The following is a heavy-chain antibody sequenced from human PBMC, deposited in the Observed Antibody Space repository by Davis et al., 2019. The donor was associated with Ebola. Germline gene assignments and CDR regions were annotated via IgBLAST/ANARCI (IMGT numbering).Heavy chain of an antibody. D-gene: IGHD4-17*01. V-gene: IGHV3-23*01. CDR1: GFTFSSYA. CDR3: AKDDYGDEAFDY. CDR2: LSGSGGST. J-gene: IGHJ4*02. Sequence: GESLKISCAASGFTFSSYAMSWVRQAPGKGLEWVSALSGSGGSTYYADSVKGRFTISRDNSKNTLYLQMNSLRAEDTAVYYCAKDDYGDEAFDYWGQGTLVTVSS.